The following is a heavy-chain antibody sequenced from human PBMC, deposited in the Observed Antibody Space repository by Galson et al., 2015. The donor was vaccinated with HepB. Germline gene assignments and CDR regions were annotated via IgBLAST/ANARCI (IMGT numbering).Heavy chain of an antibody. CDR2: ISSSGSTI. V-gene: IGHV3-11*01. D-gene: IGHD2-2*01. CDR3: ARGQQNQLLSGRWVDFDY. Sequence: SLRLSCAASGFTFSDYYMSWIRQAPGKGLEWVSYISSSGSTIYYADSVKGRFTISRDDAKNSLYLQMNSLRAEDTAVYYCARGQQNQLLSGRWVDFDYWGQGTLVTVSS. J-gene: IGHJ4*01. CDR1: GFTFSDYY.